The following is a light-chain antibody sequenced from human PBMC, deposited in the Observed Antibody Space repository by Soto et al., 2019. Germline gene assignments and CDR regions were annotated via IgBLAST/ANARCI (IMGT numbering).Light chain of an antibody. Sequence: QSALTQPASVSGSPGQSITNSCTGTSSDVGGYNYVSWYQQHPGKAPKLMIYEVSKRPSGVPDRFSGSKSGNTASLTVSGLQAEDEADYYCNSYAGSNNGVFGGGTQLTVL. CDR2: EVS. CDR3: NSYAGSNNGV. CDR1: SSDVGGYNY. V-gene: IGLV2-8*01. J-gene: IGLJ3*02.